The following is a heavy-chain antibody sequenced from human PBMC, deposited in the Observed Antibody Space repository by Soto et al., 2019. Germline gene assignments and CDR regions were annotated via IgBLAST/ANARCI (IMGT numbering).Heavy chain of an antibody. CDR3: ARHGDYYYYDMDV. Sequence: SETLSLTCTVSGGSISSYYWSWIRQPPGKGLEWIGYIYYSGSTNYNPSLKSRVTISVDTSKNQFSLKLSSVTAADTAVYYCARHGDYYYYDMDVWGQGTTVTVSS. V-gene: IGHV4-59*01. D-gene: IGHD4-17*01. CDR2: IYYSGST. J-gene: IGHJ6*02. CDR1: GGSISSYY.